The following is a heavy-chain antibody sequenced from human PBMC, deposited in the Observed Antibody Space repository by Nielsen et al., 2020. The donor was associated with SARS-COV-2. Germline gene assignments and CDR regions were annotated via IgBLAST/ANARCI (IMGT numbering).Heavy chain of an antibody. CDR3: AREPYSSGWHMGNWYFDL. CDR1: GFTFSSYS. V-gene: IGHV3-21*01. Sequence: GESLKISCAASGFTFSSYSMNWVRQSPGKGLEWVSSISSTSTYIYYTDSVKGRFTVSRDNAKNSLFLQMNSLRVEDTAIYYCAREPYSSGWHMGNWYFDLWGRGALVTVSS. J-gene: IGHJ2*01. D-gene: IGHD6-19*01. CDR2: ISSTSTYI.